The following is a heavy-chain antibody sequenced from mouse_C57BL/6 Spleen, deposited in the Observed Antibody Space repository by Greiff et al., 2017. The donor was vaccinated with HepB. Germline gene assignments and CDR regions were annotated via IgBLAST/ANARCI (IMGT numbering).Heavy chain of an antibody. CDR1: GFNIKDDY. Sequence: EVQLQQSGAELVRPGASVKLSCTASGFNIKDDYMHWVKQRPEQGLEWIGWIDPENGDTEYASKFRGKATITADTSSNTAYLQLSSLTSEDTAVYYCTRGYGSAGYFDVWGTGTTVTVSS. D-gene: IGHD1-1*01. CDR3: TRGYGSAGYFDV. CDR2: IDPENGDT. J-gene: IGHJ1*03. V-gene: IGHV14-4*01.